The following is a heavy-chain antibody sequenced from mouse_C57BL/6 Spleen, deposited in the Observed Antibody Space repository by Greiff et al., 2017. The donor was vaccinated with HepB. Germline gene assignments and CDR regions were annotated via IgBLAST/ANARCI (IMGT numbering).Heavy chain of an antibody. J-gene: IGHJ3*01. CDR2: INPNNGGT. D-gene: IGHD1-1*01. CDR3: ARPHYYGSSPFAY. Sequence: EVQVVESGPELVKPGASVKIPCKASGYTFTDYNMDWVKQSHGKSLEWIGDINPNNGGTIYNQKFKGKATLTVDKSSSTAYMELRSLTSEDTAVYYCARPHYYGSSPFAYWGQGTLVTVSA. CDR1: GYTFTDYN. V-gene: IGHV1-18*01.